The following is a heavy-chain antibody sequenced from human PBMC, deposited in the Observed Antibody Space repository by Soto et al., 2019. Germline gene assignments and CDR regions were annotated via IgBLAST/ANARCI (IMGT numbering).Heavy chain of an antibody. CDR2: TYYRSRFFS. CDR1: GDSVSSYSAA. Sequence: SQTLSLTCALSGDSVSSYSAAWNWIRQSPSGGLEWLGRTYYRSRFFSDYAESVKSRIIINPDTTKNPFSLQLKSVTPEDTAFYYCVRDRYRSSGWFDPWGQGAPVTVSS. J-gene: IGHJ5*02. D-gene: IGHD3-10*01. CDR3: VRDRYRSSGWFDP. V-gene: IGHV6-1*01.